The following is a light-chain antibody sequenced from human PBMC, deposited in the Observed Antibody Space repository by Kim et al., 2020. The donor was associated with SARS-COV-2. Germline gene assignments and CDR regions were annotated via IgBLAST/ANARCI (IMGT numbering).Light chain of an antibody. V-gene: IGLV1-44*01. Sequence: TPGQGVSISYSGSSSNIGSKTVIWYQQHRGTAPKLLIYINNQRPSGVPDRFSGSKSGTSASLAISGLQSEDEADYYCAAWDDSLNGVVFGGGTQLTVL. CDR2: INN. CDR1: SSNIGSKT. CDR3: AAWDDSLNGVV. J-gene: IGLJ2*01.